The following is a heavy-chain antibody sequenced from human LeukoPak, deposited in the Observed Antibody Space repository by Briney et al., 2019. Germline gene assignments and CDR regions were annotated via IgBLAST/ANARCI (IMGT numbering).Heavy chain of an antibody. CDR3: ARGNSEGSSGYYYYYYYGMDV. D-gene: IGHD3-22*01. J-gene: IGHJ6*02. Sequence: PSETLSLTCAVYGGSFSGYYWSWIRQPPGTGLEWIGEINHSGRTNYNPSLQSRVTISVDTSKNKFSLKLSSVPAADTAVYYCARGNSEGSSGYYYYYYYGMDVWGQGTTVTVSS. CDR2: INHSGRT. CDR1: GGSFSGYY. V-gene: IGHV4-34*01.